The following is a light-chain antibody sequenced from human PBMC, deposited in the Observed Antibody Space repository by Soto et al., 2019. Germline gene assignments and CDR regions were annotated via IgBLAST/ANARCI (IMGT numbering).Light chain of an antibody. J-gene: IGLJ1*01. V-gene: IGLV2-14*01. CDR2: EVS. CDR3: SSYTTSNTYV. CDR1: SSDVGGYNY. Sequence: QSVLTQPASASGYPGQSITISCTGRSSDVGGYNYVSWYQQHPGKAPKFMIYEVSRRPSGVSNRFSGSKSGNTASLTVSGLQAEDEADYYCSSYTTSNTYVFGTGTKVTVL.